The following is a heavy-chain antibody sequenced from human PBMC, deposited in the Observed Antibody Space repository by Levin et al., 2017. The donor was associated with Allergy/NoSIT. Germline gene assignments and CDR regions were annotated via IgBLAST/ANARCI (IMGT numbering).Heavy chain of an antibody. V-gene: IGHV3-23*01. CDR1: GFTFSTYA. J-gene: IGHJ4*02. Sequence: PGGSLRLSCAASGFTFSTYAMSWVRQAPGKGLEWVSVISAGGGNTNSAESVKGRFTISRDNSKDTLYLHINRLTAEDTAVYYCAKAGSSWYIEIDHWGQGTLVTVSS. CDR3: AKAGSSWYIEIDH. CDR2: ISAGGGNT. D-gene: IGHD6-13*01.